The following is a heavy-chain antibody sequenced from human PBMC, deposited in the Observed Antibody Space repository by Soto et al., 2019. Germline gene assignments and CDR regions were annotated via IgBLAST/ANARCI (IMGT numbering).Heavy chain of an antibody. V-gene: IGHV1-2*04. Sequence: GASVKVSCKASGYSFTDYHIHWVRQAPGQGLEWLGRINPKSGGTSTAQKFQGWVTMTTDTSISTASMELTRLTSDGTAIYYCARGDSTDCSNGVCSFFYNHGMDVWGQGTTVTVSS. D-gene: IGHD2-8*01. CDR2: INPKSGGT. CDR3: ARGDSTDCSNGVCSFFYNHGMDV. J-gene: IGHJ6*02. CDR1: GYSFTDYH.